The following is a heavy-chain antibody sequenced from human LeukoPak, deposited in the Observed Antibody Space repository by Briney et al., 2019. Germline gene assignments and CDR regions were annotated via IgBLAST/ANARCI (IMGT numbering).Heavy chain of an antibody. D-gene: IGHD3-3*01. CDR1: GGTFSSYA. V-gene: IGHV1-69*13. CDR3: ASSETFGVVIFDY. Sequence: SVKVSCKAPGGTFSSYAISWVRQAPGQGLEWMGGIIPIFGTANYAQKFQGRVTITADESTSTAYMELSSLRSEDTAVYYCASSETFGVVIFDYWGQGTLVTVSS. J-gene: IGHJ4*02. CDR2: IIPIFGTA.